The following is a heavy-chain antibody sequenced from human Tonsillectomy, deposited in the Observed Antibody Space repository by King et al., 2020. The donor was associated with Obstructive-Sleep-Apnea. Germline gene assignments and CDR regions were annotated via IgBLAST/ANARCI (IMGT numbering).Heavy chain of an antibody. Sequence: QLVQSGAEVKKPGASVKVSCKASGYTFTSYGISWVRQAPGQGPEWRGWISAYHGYTNYEQKLQGRVTMTTDTSTSTAYMELRSLRSDDTAVYYCARVQYEKDAFDIWGQGTMVTVSS. J-gene: IGHJ3*02. V-gene: IGHV1-18*04. CDR1: GYTFTSYG. D-gene: IGHD3-3*01. CDR2: ISAYHGYT. CDR3: ARVQYEKDAFDI.